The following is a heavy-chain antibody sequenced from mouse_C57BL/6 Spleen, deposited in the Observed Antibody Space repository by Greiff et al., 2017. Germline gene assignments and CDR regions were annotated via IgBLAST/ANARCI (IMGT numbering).Heavy chain of an antibody. CDR3: ATSYAMDY. Sequence: EVKVEESGGGLVKPGGSLKLSCAASGFTFSSYAMSWVRQTPEKRLEWVATISDGGSYTYYPDNVKGRFTISRDNAKNNLYLQMSHLKSEDTAMYYCATSYAMDYWGQGTSVTVSS. CDR2: ISDGGSYT. J-gene: IGHJ4*01. CDR1: GFTFSSYA. V-gene: IGHV5-4*03.